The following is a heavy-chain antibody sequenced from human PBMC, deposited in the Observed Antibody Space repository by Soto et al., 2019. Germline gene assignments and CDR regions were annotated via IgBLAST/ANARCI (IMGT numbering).Heavy chain of an antibody. CDR1: GGTFSSYA. J-gene: IGHJ3*02. V-gene: IGHV1-69*13. CDR3: ARNFPIAVAGTFPALDI. CDR2: IIPIFGTA. D-gene: IGHD6-19*01. Sequence: SVKVSCKASGGTFSSYAISWVRQAPGQGLEWMGGIIPIFGTANYAQKFQGRVTITADESTSTAYMELSSLRSEDTAVYYCARNFPIAVAGTFPALDIWGQGTMVTVSS.